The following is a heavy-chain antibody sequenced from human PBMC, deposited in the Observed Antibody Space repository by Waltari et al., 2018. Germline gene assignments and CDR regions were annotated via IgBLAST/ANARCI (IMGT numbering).Heavy chain of an antibody. V-gene: IGHV4-59*01. D-gene: IGHD5-12*01. CDR1: GGSISSYY. J-gene: IGHJ3*02. Sequence: QVQLQESGPGLVKPSETLSLTCTVSGGSISSYYWSWIRQPPGKGLEWIGYIYYSGSTNYNPSIKSRVTISVDTSKNQFSLKLSSVTAADTAVYYCARAPIRPGDGYKLYAFDIWGQGTMVTVSS. CDR3: ARAPIRPGDGYKLYAFDI. CDR2: IYYSGST.